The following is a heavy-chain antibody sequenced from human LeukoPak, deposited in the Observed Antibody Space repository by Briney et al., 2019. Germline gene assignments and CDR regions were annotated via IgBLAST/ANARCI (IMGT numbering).Heavy chain of an antibody. CDR2: IRYDGSNK. V-gene: IGHV3-30*02. J-gene: IGHJ4*02. D-gene: IGHD4-23*01. CDR1: GFTFSSYG. CDR3: ANTLTVAQYYFDY. Sequence: GGSLGLSCAASGFTFSSYGMHWVRQAPGKGLEWVAFIRYDGSNKYYADSVKGRFTISRDNSKNTLYLQMNSLRAEDTAVYYCANTLTVAQYYFDYWGQGTLVTVSS.